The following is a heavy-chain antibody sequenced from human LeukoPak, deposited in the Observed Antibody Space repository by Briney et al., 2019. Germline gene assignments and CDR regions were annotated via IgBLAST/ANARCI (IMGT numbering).Heavy chain of an antibody. CDR3: ARGFKAAAGAFDI. CDR1: GGSISSYY. V-gene: IGHV4-59*12. CDR2: IYYSGST. Sequence: PSETLSLTCTVSGGSISSYYWSWIRQPPGKGLEWIGYIYYSGSTYYNPSLKSRVTISVDRSKNQFSLKLSSVTAADTAVYYCARGFKAAAGAFDIWGQGTMVTVSS. J-gene: IGHJ3*02. D-gene: IGHD6-13*01.